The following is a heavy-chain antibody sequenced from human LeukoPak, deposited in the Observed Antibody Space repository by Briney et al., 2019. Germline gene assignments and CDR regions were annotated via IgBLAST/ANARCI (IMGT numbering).Heavy chain of an antibody. CDR2: IIPIFGTA. V-gene: IGHV1-69*13. CDR1: GGTFSSYA. Sequence: SVKVSCKASGGTFSSYAISWVRQAPGQGLEWMGGIIPIFGTANYAQKFQGRVTITADESTSTAYMELGSLRSEDTAVYYCARGEGGLHYDILTGYSYFDYWGQGTLVTVSS. CDR3: ARGEGGLHYDILTGYSYFDY. J-gene: IGHJ4*02. D-gene: IGHD3-9*01.